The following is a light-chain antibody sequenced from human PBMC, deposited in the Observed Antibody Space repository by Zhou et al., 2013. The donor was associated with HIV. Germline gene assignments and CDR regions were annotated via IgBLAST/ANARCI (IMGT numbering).Light chain of an antibody. CDR3: QQYGSWPT. CDR1: QSVDRY. Sequence: DIQMTQSPSSLSASVGDTVTITCRASQSVDRYLNWYQQKSGKAPNLLIYGAYSLQTEVPSRFSGSGSGTYFTLTISSLQPEDFATYYCQQYGSWPTFGPGTKVEMK. CDR2: GAY. J-gene: IGKJ3*01. V-gene: IGKV1-39*01.